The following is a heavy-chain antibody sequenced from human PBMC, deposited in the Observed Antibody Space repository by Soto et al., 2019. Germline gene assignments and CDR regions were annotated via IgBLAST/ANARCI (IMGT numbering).Heavy chain of an antibody. Sequence: QVQLVQSGAEVKKPGASVKVSCKASGYTFTSYXXXXXXXXXXXGLEWMGWISAHNGNTNYAQKLQGRVTMTTDTXXXXXXXXXXXXXXXXXXXXXXXXXXXXXXCDYWGQGTLVTVSS. CDR3: XXXXXXXXCDY. CDR2: ISAHNGNT. CDR1: GYTFTSYX. J-gene: IGHJ4*02. V-gene: IGHV1-18*01.